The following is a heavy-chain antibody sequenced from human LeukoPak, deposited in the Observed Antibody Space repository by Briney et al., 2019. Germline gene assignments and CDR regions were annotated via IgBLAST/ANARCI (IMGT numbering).Heavy chain of an antibody. CDR2: ISGSGGTT. V-gene: IGHV3-23*01. CDR3: AKEKPETTAFDY. CDR1: GFTFRTYP. Sequence: GGSLRLSCVASGFTFRTYPMTWVRQAPGKGLEWVAIISGSGGTTHYADSVKGRFTISRDNFKNTLYLQMNSLRGEDTAVYHCAKEKPETTAFDYWGQGTLVTVSS. J-gene: IGHJ4*02. D-gene: IGHD1-1*01.